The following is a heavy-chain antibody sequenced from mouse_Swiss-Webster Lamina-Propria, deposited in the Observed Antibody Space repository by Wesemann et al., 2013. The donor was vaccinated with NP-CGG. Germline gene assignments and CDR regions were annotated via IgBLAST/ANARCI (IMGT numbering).Heavy chain of an antibody. CDR2: INSNGGST. CDR3: ARSTMVTWFAY. Sequence: INSNGGSTYYPDTVKGRFTISRDNAKNTLYLQMSSLKSEDTALYYCARSTMVTWFAYWGQGTLVTVSA. J-gene: IGHJ3*01. V-gene: IGHV5-6-2*01. D-gene: IGHD2-1*01.